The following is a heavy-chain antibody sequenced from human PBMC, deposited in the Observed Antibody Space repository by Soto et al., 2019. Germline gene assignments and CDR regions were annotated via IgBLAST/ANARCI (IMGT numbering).Heavy chain of an antibody. CDR1: GYSFTANS. V-gene: IGHV1-2*04. CDR2: INPNNGGT. J-gene: IGHJ4*02. CDR3: AIPRSGVVY. Sequence: QVHLVQSGAEVKKPGASVRVSCKASGYSFTANSMHWVRQAPGQGLEWMGWINPNNGGTNYARKFQGWVTMTRDTSISTAYMDLTRLKSDDTAVYYCAIPRSGVVYLGQGTLVTVSS. D-gene: IGHD1-26*01.